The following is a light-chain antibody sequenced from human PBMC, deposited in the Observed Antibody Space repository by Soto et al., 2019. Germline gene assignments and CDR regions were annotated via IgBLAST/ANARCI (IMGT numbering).Light chain of an antibody. V-gene: IGKV1-39*01. CDR3: QQSYNTPRT. CDR1: QSIKNY. CDR2: AAS. Sequence: DIQMTQSPSSLSASVGDRVTITCRASQSIKNYLNWYQQKPGKAPNLLIYAASILQSGVPSRFSGSGSGTDFTLTISSLQPEHFASYYCQQSYNTPRTFGQGTNLEIK. J-gene: IGKJ2*01.